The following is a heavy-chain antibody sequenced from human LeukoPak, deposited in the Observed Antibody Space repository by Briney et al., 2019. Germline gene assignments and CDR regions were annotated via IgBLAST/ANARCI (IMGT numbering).Heavy chain of an antibody. CDR3: AKDITAALGSH. CDR1: GFTFGSYG. V-gene: IGHV3-30*18. J-gene: IGHJ4*02. D-gene: IGHD1-26*01. CDR2: ISYDGSNK. Sequence: GRSLRLSCAASGFTFGSYGMHWVRQAPGKGLEWVAVISYDGSNKYYADSVKGRFTISRDNPKNTLYLQMNSLRAEDTAVYYCAKDITAALGSHWGQGTLVTVSS.